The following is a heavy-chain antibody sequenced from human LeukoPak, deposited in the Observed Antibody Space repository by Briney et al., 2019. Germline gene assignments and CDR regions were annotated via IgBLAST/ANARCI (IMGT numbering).Heavy chain of an antibody. CDR3: ARAPARYCSGGSCQIYYFDY. D-gene: IGHD2-15*01. V-gene: IGHV3-7*01. CDR1: GFTFSSYW. Sequence: GGSLRLSCAASGFTFSSYWMSWVRQAPGKGLEWVANIKQDGSEKYYVDSVKGRFTISRDNAKNSLYLQMNSLRAEDTAVYYCARAPARYCSGGSCQIYYFDYWGQGTLVTVSS. J-gene: IGHJ4*02. CDR2: IKQDGSEK.